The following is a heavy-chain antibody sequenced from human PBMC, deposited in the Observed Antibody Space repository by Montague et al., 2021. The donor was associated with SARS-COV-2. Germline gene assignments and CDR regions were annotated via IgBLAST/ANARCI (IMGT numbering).Heavy chain of an antibody. J-gene: IGHJ4*02. Sequence: CAISGDSVWSNTAAWNWIRQSPSGGPEWLGGTNYRSKWTSDYATSVEGRISIDPDTSKNQFFLHLRSVTPADTGVYYCVRDTGSAQAGFDAWGQGTLVTVSS. CDR1: GDSVWSNTAA. CDR2: TNYRSKWTS. D-gene: IGHD4-17*01. V-gene: IGHV6-1*01. CDR3: VRDTGSAQAGFDA.